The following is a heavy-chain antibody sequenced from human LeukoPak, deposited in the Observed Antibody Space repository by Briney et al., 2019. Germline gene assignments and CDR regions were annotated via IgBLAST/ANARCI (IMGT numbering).Heavy chain of an antibody. CDR2: ISSSSSYI. D-gene: IGHD1-26*01. V-gene: IGHV3-21*01. J-gene: IGHJ6*03. Sequence: KSGGSLRLSCAASGFTFSSYSMNWVRQAPGKGLEWVSSISSSSSYIYYADSVKGRFTISRDNAKNSLCLQMNSLRAEDAALYFCARDPYSGSYGPYYYYYMDVWGKGTTVTISS. CDR1: GFTFSSYS. CDR3: ARDPYSGSYGPYYYYYMDV.